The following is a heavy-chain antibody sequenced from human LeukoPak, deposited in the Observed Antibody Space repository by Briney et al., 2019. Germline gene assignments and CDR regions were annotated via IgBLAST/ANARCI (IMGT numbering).Heavy chain of an antibody. Sequence: PSETLSLTCTISGGSVSDYYWSWIRQSPGKGLEWIGYIYHTGSTSYSPSLKSRVTISVDTSKNQFSLKLSSVTAADTAVYYCAGSGWYRSYYYYYMDVWGKGTTVTISS. V-gene: IGHV4-59*02. CDR3: AGSGWYRSYYYYYMDV. CDR2: IYHTGST. D-gene: IGHD6-19*01. J-gene: IGHJ6*03. CDR1: GGSVSDYY.